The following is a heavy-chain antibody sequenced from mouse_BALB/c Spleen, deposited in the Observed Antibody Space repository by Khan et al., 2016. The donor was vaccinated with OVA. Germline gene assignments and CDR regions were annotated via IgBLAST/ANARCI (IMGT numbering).Heavy chain of an antibody. V-gene: IGHV1-76*01. D-gene: IGHD3-2*02. CDR3: AREEALYYFDY. CDR2: IYPGTDNT. Sequence: VELVESGAELVRPGASVKLSCKTSGYTFTSYWIYWVKQRSGQGLEWIARIYPGTDNTYYNEKLKDKATLTADKSSSTAYMQLSSLKSEDSAVYFCAREEALYYFDYWGQGTTLTVSS. CDR1: GYTFTSYW. J-gene: IGHJ2*01.